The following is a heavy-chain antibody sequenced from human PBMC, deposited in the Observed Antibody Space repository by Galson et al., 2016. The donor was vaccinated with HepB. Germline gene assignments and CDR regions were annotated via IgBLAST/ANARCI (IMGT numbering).Heavy chain of an antibody. D-gene: IGHD6-19*01. CDR2: IRSEAYGGTT. V-gene: IGHV3-49*03. J-gene: IGHJ4*02. CDR3: TRGGKSSGWYVAY. CDR1: GFTFGDYA. Sequence: SLRLSCAGSGFTFGDYAMSWFRQAPEKGLEWVGFIRSEAYGGTTEHAASVKGRFTISRDDSKSIAYLQMSSLKTEDTAGYYCTRGGKSSGWYVAYWGQGTLVTVSS.